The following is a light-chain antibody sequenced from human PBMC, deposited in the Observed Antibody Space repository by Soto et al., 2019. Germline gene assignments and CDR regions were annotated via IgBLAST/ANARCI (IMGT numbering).Light chain of an antibody. CDR1: QSVSSY. Sequence: EIVLTQSPATLSLSPGERATLSCRASQSVSSYLAWYQQKPGQAPRLLIYDASNTATGLPARFSGSGSGTDFTLTISSLEPEDFAVYYCQQRSNWPRTFGQGTKVESK. CDR2: DAS. CDR3: QQRSNWPRT. V-gene: IGKV3-11*01. J-gene: IGKJ1*01.